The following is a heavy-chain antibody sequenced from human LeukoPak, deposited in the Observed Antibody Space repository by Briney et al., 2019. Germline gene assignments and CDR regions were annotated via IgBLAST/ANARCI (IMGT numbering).Heavy chain of an antibody. CDR3: ARDAQSNIVATIGYYYMDV. CDR1: GYTFTSYD. Sequence: GASVKVSCKTSGYTFTSYDINWVRQTTGQGLEWMGIINPSGGSTSYAQKFQGRVTMTRDTSTSTVYMELSSLRSEDTAVYYCARDAQSNIVATIGYYYMDVWGKGTTVTISS. D-gene: IGHD5-12*01. J-gene: IGHJ6*03. CDR2: INPSGGST. V-gene: IGHV1-46*01.